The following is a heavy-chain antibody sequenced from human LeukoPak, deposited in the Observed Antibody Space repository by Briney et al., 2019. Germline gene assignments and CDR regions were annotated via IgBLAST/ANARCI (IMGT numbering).Heavy chain of an antibody. CDR2: INPSGGST. V-gene: IGHV1-46*01. CDR3: ARGHSSSWSFDY. D-gene: IGHD6-13*01. CDR1: GYTFTSYY. Sequence: ASAKVSCKASGYTFTSYYMHWVRQAPGQGLEWMGIINPSGGSTSYAQKFQGRVAMTRDMSTSTVYMELSSLRSEDTAVYYCARGHSSSWSFDYWGQGTLVTVSS. J-gene: IGHJ4*02.